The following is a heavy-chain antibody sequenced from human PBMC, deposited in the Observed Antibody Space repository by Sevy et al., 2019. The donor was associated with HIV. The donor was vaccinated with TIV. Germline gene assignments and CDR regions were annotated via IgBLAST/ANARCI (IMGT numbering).Heavy chain of an antibody. V-gene: IGHV3-30*18. CDR1: GFTFSNYG. CDR3: AKGRKATDSAFDL. Sequence: GGSLRLSCAASGFTFSNYGMHWVRQAPGKGLEWVAVVSYDGSTKYYEDFVKGRFTISTDNSKNTVNLQMNTLGTEETAVFYCAKGRKATDSAFDLWGQGTMVTVSS. J-gene: IGHJ3*01. CDR2: VSYDGSTK.